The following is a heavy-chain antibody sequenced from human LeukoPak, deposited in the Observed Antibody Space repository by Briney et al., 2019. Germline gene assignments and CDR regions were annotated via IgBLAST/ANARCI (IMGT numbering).Heavy chain of an antibody. CDR3: ARYVVYGSGKYYFDY. CDR2: SGST. Sequence: SETLSLTCTVSGGSVSSTTYYWSWIRQPPGKRLEWIASSGSTYYNPSLKSRVTISVDTSENQFSLKLSSVTAADTAVYYCARYVVYGSGKYYFDYWGQGTLVTVSS. D-gene: IGHD3-10*01. V-gene: IGHV4-39*01. J-gene: IGHJ4*02. CDR1: GGSVSSTTYY.